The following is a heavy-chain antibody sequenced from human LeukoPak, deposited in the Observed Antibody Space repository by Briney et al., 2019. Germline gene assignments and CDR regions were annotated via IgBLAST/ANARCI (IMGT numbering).Heavy chain of an antibody. CDR3: TRQLLGYYMDV. V-gene: IGHV3-23*01. J-gene: IGHJ6*03. CDR1: GFTFSSYA. CDR2: ISGSGGST. Sequence: GGSLRLSCADSGFTFSSYAMSWVRQAPGKGLEWVSAISGSGGSTYYADSVKGRFTISRDNSKNTLYLQMNSLGAEDTAVYYCTRQLLGYYMDVWGKGTTVTVSS. D-gene: IGHD1-1*01.